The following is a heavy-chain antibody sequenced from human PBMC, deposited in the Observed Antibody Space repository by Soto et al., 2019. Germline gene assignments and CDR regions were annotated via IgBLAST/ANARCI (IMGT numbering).Heavy chain of an antibody. CDR1: GGTFSTYA. J-gene: IGHJ4*02. CDR2: IIPIFGTA. V-gene: IGHV1-69*13. CDR3: ARTYYYDSSGSLPNVNLYFDY. Sequence: SVKVSCKASGGTFSTYAISWVRQAPGQGLEWMGGIIPIFGTANYAQKFQGRVTITADESASTAYMELSSLRSEDTAVYYCARTYYYDSSGSLPNVNLYFDYWGQGTLVTVSS. D-gene: IGHD3-22*01.